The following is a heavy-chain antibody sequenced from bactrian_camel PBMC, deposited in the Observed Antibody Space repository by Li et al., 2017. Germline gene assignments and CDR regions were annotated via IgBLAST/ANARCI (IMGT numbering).Heavy chain of an antibody. V-gene: IGHV3S1*01. CDR2: INSAGDTT. CDR3: AKDLVHWVEGSFGD. Sequence: HVQLVESGGGLAQPGGSLRLSCVASGFTFSTYWMYWVRQAPGKGLEWVSLINSAGDTTYYADSVKGRFTISRDNAKNTLYLQLNSLKTEDTAMYYCAKDLVHWVEGSFGDWGQGTQVTVS. D-gene: IGHD3*01. CDR1: GFTFSTYW. J-gene: IGHJ6*01.